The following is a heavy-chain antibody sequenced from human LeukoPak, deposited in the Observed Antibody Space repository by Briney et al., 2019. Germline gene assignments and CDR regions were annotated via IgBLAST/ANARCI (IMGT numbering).Heavy chain of an antibody. CDR1: GGTLSSGAYY. CDR3: ARDVSSTLILDY. Sequence: PSQTLSLTCTVSGGTLSSGAYYWSWIRQPPGKGLEWIGYIYYSGTTYYNPSLKSRYTMSVDTSKNQFSLKLNSVTAADTAVYYCARDVSSTLILDYWGQGTLVTVSS. D-gene: IGHD2-21*01. V-gene: IGHV4-30-4*08. CDR2: IYYSGTT. J-gene: IGHJ4*02.